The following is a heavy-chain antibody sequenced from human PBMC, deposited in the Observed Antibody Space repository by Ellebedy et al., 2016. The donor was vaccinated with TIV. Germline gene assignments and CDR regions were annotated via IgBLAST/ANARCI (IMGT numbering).Heavy chain of an antibody. CDR3: VTHSGDNRDYDF. D-gene: IGHD1-26*01. Sequence: GESLKISCQGFGYRFPTSWIAWVRQRPGKGLEWMGVIYPDNSNTRYSPSFQGQIIMSADKSISTAYLQWSSLRASDTAMYYCVTHSGDNRDYDFWGQGTLVKVSP. CDR1: GYRFPTSW. J-gene: IGHJ4*02. CDR2: IYPDNSNT. V-gene: IGHV5-51*01.